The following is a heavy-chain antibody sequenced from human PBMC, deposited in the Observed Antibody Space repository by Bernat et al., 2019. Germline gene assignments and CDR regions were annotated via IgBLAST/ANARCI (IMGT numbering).Heavy chain of an antibody. CDR2: QNGEESNP. Sequence: EVQLVESGGGLVQPGGSLRLSCAASGITFSLFSMHWVRQVPGKVLVFVTSQNGEESNPNYADSKKGQFTISRDNAKNTLYLQMNSLRAENTAVYYCASLRCSADKCYDYWGQGTLVTVSS. CDR1: GITFSLFS. V-gene: IGHV3-74*01. D-gene: IGHD2-8*01. J-gene: IGHJ4*02. CDR3: ASLRCSADKCYDY.